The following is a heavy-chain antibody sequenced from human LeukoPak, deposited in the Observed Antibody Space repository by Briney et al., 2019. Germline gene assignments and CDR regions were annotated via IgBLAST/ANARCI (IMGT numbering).Heavy chain of an antibody. CDR2: ISWNSGSI. Sequence: GGSLRLSCAASGFTFSSYSMHWVRQAPGKGLEWVSGISWNSGSIGYADSAKGRFTISRDNAKNSLYLQMNSLRAEDTALYYCAKDISGSYLGSFDYWGQGTLVTVSS. J-gene: IGHJ4*02. CDR3: AKDISGSYLGSFDY. D-gene: IGHD1-26*01. CDR1: GFTFSSYS. V-gene: IGHV3-9*01.